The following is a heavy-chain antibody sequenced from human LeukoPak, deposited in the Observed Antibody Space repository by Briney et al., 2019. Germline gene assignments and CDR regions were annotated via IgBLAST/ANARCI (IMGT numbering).Heavy chain of an antibody. CDR2: IDPSDSQT. CDR3: ARGLAVANAAY. Sequence: GESLKISCQGSGYSFTSYWISWVHQMPGKGLEWMGRIDPSDSQTNYSPSFQGHVTISADKSISTVYLQWSRLKASDTAMYYCARGLAVANAAYWGRGTLVTVSS. V-gene: IGHV5-10-1*01. D-gene: IGHD6-19*01. CDR1: GYSFTSYW. J-gene: IGHJ4*02.